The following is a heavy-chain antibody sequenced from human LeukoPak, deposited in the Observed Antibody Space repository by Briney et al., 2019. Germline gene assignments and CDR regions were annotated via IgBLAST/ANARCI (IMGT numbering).Heavy chain of an antibody. CDR1: GFNFSDYC. CDR2: LWYDGSNK. CDR3: AKDLNRIAVAGNFDY. D-gene: IGHD6-19*01. V-gene: IGHV3-33*06. Sequence: GSLKPSCXGSGFNFSDYCLPRVRQAAGQGVEGGAGLWYDGSNKYYADSVKGRFTISRDNSKNTLYLQMNSLRAEDTAVYYCAKDLNRIAVAGNFDYWGQGTLVTVSS. J-gene: IGHJ4*02.